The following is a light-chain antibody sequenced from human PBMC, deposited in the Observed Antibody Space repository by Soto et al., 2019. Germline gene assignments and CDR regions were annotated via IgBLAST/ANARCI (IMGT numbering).Light chain of an antibody. CDR2: DAS. Sequence: EIVLTQSPGTLSLSPGERATLSCRASQRVSNNYLAWYQQNPDQAPRLLVYDASSRAPGIPDRFSGSGSGTDFTLTISRLEPEDFAVYYCKQYDDSPTFSQGTKVEI. CDR3: KQYDDSPT. J-gene: IGKJ1*01. CDR1: QRVSNNY. V-gene: IGKV3-20*01.